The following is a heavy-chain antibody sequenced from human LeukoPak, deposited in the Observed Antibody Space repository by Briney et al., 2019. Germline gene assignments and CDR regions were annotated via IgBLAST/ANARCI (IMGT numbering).Heavy chain of an antibody. CDR3: ARAPIPVINLFYYYYYYMDV. CDR2: ISSSSRSI. J-gene: IGHJ6*03. V-gene: IGHV3-21*01. D-gene: IGHD3-10*01. CDR1: GFIFSSYG. Sequence: GGSLRLSCAASGFIFSSYGMSWVRQAPGKGLEWVSSISSSSRSIYYADSVKGRFTISRDNAKNSLYLQMKSLRAEDTAVYYCARAPIPVINLFYYYYYYMDVWGKGTTVTVSS.